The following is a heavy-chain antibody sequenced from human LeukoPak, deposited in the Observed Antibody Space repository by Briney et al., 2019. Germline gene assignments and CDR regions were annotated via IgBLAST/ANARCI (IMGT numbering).Heavy chain of an antibody. D-gene: IGHD1-1*01. CDR1: GFTVSSNY. Sequence: PGGSLRLSCAASGFTVSSNYMTWVRQAPGKGLEWVSVMYSGGSKFYADSVKDRFSVSRDNSKNTLYLQMTGLRAGDTAEYYCAKSLFTSATGTGRAFHIWGQGTMVTVSS. CDR3: AKSLFTSATGTGRAFHI. CDR2: MYSGGSK. V-gene: IGHV3-66*01. J-gene: IGHJ3*02.